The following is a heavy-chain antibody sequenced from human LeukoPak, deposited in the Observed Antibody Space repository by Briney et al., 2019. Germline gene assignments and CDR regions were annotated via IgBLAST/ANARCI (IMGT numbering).Heavy chain of an antibody. CDR1: GFTFDDYA. V-gene: IGHV3-9*01. D-gene: IGHD1-26*01. CDR2: ISWNSGSI. J-gene: IGHJ5*02. Sequence: GGSLRLSCAASGFTFDDYAMHWVRRAPGKGLEWVSGISWNSGSIGYADSVKGRFTISRDNAKNSLYLQMNSLRTEDTAFYYCAKGDSGSYYDNWFDPWGQGTLVTVSS. CDR3: AKGDSGSYYDNWFDP.